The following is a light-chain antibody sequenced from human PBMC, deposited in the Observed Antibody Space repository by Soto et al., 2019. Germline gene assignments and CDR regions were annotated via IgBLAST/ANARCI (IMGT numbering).Light chain of an antibody. J-gene: IGKJ4*01. V-gene: IGKV3-15*01. Sequence: EIVVTQSPALLSVSPGERVTLSCRASQSVISSIAWYQQKLGQAPRLLIYGASTRATGIPARFSGSGSGTEFFLTLSSLQSEDFAMYYCQHYNNWLGTFGGGTKVEIK. CDR2: GAS. CDR1: QSVISS. CDR3: QHYNNWLGT.